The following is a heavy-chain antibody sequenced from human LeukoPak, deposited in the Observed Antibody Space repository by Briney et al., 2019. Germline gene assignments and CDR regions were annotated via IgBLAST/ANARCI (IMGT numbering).Heavy chain of an antibody. Sequence: GASVKVSCKASGYTFTSFYLHWVRQAPGPGLEWMGIINPSGGSANYAQKFQGRVTMTRDMSTSTVYMELSSLKSEDTAVYYCAREMSGLAARPVGLDYWGQGTLVTVSS. CDR2: INPSGGSA. D-gene: IGHD6-6*01. CDR1: GYTFTSFY. CDR3: AREMSGLAARPVGLDY. V-gene: IGHV1-46*01. J-gene: IGHJ4*02.